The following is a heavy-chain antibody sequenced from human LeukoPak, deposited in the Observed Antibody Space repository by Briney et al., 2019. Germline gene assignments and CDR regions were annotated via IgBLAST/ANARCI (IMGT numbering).Heavy chain of an antibody. J-gene: IGHJ4*02. CDR3: ARDQVGATSNVQYGFDY. D-gene: IGHD1-26*01. V-gene: IGHV1-2*02. CDR2: INPNSGGT. CDR1: GYTFTGYY. Sequence: ASVKVSCKASGYTFTGYYMHWVRQAPGQGLEWMGWINPNSGGTNYAQKYQGRVTMTRDTSISTAYMELSRLRSDDTAVYYCARDQVGATSNVQYGFDYGGQGTLDTVSS.